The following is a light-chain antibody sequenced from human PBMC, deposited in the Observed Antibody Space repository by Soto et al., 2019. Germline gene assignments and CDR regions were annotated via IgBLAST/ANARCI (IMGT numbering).Light chain of an antibody. V-gene: IGLV2-14*01. CDR3: SSYTSSSTLPYV. J-gene: IGLJ1*01. Sequence: QSVLTQPASVPGSPGQSITISCTGTSSDVGGYNYVSWYQQHPGKAPKLMIYDVSNRPSGVSNRFSGSKSGNTASLTISGLQAEEEADYYCSSYTSSSTLPYVFGTGTKVTVL. CDR1: SSDVGGYNY. CDR2: DVS.